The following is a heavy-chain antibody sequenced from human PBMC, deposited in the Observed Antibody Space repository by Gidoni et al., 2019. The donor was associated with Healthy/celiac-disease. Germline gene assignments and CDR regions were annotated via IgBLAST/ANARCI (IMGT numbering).Heavy chain of an antibody. V-gene: IGHV3-9*02. D-gene: IGHD3-22*01. CDR2: ISWDSGSI. Sequence: EVQLVESGGGLVQPGRSLRASCAASGLPSDDYAMHWVRQAPGKGREWVSGISWDSGSIGYADSVKGRFTISRDNAKSSLYLQMNSLRAEDTALYYCAKDSSGYTDAFDIWGQGTMVTVSS. J-gene: IGHJ3*02. CDR1: GLPSDDYA. CDR3: AKDSSGYTDAFDI.